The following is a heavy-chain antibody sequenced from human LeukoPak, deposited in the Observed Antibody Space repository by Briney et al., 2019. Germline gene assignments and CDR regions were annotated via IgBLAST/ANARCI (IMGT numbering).Heavy chain of an antibody. CDR3: ARRGYGSGNYYYPN. V-gene: IGHV5-51*01. CDR1: GYSFTNHY. Sequence: GESLKISYKGSGYSFTNHYIGWVRLMPGKGLEWMGIIYPGDSDTRYSPSIQGQVTISADKSISTAYLQWSSLKASDTAMYYCARRGYGSGNYYYPNWGQGTLVTVSS. CDR2: IYPGDSDT. D-gene: IGHD3-10*01. J-gene: IGHJ4*02.